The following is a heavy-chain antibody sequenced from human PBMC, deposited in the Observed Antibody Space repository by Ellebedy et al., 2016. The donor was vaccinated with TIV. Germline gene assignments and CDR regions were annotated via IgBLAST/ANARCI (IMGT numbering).Heavy chain of an antibody. CDR2: MKGDGTYV. Sequence: GESLKIPCAASGFTFSSYWMYWVRQAPGKGLEWVSRMKGDGTYVTYADSVKGRFTIPSHNAKNTLYLQMTSLRVEDTGVYYCARGSWACSGSMDVWGQGTTVTVSS. CDR3: ARGSWACSGSMDV. J-gene: IGHJ6*02. CDR1: GFTFSSYW. V-gene: IGHV3-74*01. D-gene: IGHD6-19*01.